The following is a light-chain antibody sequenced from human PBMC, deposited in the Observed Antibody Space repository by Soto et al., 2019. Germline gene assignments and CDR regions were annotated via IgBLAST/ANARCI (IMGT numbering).Light chain of an antibody. CDR3: HQSYSTSWT. CDR1: QNINAF. CDR2: AAS. Sequence: DIQMTQSPSSLSASLGDRVTITCRASQNINAFLHWYQQKPGQAPKLLIYAASRLQTGVPSRFTGSGSGTDFTLTISSLRPEDSATYFCHQSYSTSWTFGQGTKVEIK. J-gene: IGKJ1*01. V-gene: IGKV1-39*01.